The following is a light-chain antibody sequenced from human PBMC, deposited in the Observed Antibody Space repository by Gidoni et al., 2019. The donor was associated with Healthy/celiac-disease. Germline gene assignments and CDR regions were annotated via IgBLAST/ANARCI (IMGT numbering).Light chain of an antibody. V-gene: IGLV1-40*01. Sequence: QSVLTQPPSVSGAPGQRVTISCTGSSPNIGAGYDVHWYQQLPGTAPKLLIYGNSNRPSGVPDRFSGSKSGTSASLAITGLQAEDEADYYCQSYDSSSLYVFGTGTKVTVL. J-gene: IGLJ1*01. CDR3: QSYDSSSLYV. CDR1: SPNIGAGYD. CDR2: GNS.